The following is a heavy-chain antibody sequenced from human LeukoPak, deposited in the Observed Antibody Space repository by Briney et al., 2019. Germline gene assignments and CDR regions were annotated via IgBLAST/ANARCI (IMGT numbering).Heavy chain of an antibody. CDR3: ARIDSSSWDFDY. Sequence: GGSLRLSCVASGFTFSSYSMNWVRQAPGKWLEWVSYISGGNFIYYADSVKGRFTISRDNAKNSLYLQLNSLRAEDTAVYYCARIDSSSWDFDYWGQGTLVTVSS. CDR1: GFTFSSYS. V-gene: IGHV3-48*01. J-gene: IGHJ4*02. D-gene: IGHD6-13*01. CDR2: ISGGNFI.